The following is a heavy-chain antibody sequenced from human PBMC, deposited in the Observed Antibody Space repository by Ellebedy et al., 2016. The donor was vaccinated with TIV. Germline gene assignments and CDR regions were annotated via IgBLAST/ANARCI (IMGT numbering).Heavy chain of an antibody. CDR2: LYYTGTT. CDR1: GDSMNGFY. J-gene: IGHJ4*02. CDR3: ARGLYGSFEY. Sequence: MPSETLSLTCTISGDSMNGFYWSRFRQSPGKGLEWVAYLYYTGTTTYHPSLKSRLTISIDTSKGKFSLRLNPVTAADTAVYYCARGLYGSFEYWGPGTLVTVSS. V-gene: IGHV4-59*01. D-gene: IGHD3-10*01.